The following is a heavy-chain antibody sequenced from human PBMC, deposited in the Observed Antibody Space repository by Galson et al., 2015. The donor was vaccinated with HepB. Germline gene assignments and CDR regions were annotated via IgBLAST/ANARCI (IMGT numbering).Heavy chain of an antibody. CDR2: IWYDGTYK. CDR1: GFTFSSHG. J-gene: IGHJ4*02. CDR3: ARDGGRGYTNGYFDY. D-gene: IGHD5-18*01. V-gene: IGHV3-33*01. Sequence: SLRLSCATSGFTFSSHGMHWVRQAPGKGLEWVAVIWYDGTYKYYTESVKGRFTISRDSAKNTLSLQMNSLRVEDTAVYYCARDGGRGYTNGYFDYWGRGTLVTVSS.